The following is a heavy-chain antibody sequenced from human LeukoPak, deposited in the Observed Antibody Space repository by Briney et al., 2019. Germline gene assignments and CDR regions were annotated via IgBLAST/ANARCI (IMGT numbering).Heavy chain of an antibody. CDR3: ASEPAPMVRGPQGYFDY. V-gene: IGHV3-11*01. CDR2: ISSSGSTI. D-gene: IGHD3-10*01. J-gene: IGHJ4*02. Sequence: KTGGSLRLSCAASGFTFSDYYMSWIRQAPGKGLEWVSYISSSGSTIYYADSVKGRFTISRDNAKNSLYLQMNSLRAEDTAVYYCASEPAPMVRGPQGYFDYWGQGTLVTVSS. CDR1: GFTFSDYY.